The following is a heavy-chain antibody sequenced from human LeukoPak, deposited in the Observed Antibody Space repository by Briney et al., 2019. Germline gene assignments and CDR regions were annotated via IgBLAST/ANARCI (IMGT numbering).Heavy chain of an antibody. CDR1: GGTFSSYA. V-gene: IGHV1-69*01. D-gene: IGHD3-22*01. CDR2: IIPIFGTA. CDR3: ARRDGSGPPGAFDI. Sequence: SVKVSCKASGGTFSSYAISWVRQAPGQGLEWMGGIIPIFGTANYAQKFQGRVTITADESTSTAYMELSSLRSEDTAVYYCARRDGSGPPGAFDIWGQGTMVTVSS. J-gene: IGHJ3*02.